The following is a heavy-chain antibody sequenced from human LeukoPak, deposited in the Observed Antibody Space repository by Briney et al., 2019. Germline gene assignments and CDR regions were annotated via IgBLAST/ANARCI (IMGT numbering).Heavy chain of an antibody. D-gene: IGHD3-10*01. Sequence: GESLKISCKGSGYSFTSYWIGWVRQMPGKGLEWMGIIYPGDSDTRYSPSLQGQVTISADKSISTAYLQWSSLKASDTAMYYCARHETYYYGSGSYLSYYYYYMDVWGKGTTVTVSS. J-gene: IGHJ6*03. CDR2: IYPGDSDT. V-gene: IGHV5-51*01. CDR1: GYSFTSYW. CDR3: ARHETYYYGSGSYLSYYYYYMDV.